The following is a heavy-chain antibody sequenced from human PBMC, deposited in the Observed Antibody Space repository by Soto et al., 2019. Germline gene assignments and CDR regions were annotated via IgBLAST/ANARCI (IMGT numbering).Heavy chain of an antibody. D-gene: IGHD3-10*01. CDR2: ISGSGGST. J-gene: IGHJ3*02. CDR3: VRYGSGQQGLGFDI. Sequence: QTGGSLRLSCAASGFTFSSYAMSGVRQAPGKGLEWVSAISGSGGSTYYADSVKGRFTISRDNSKNTLYLQMNSLRAEDTAVYYCVRYGSGQQGLGFDIWGQGTMVNV. V-gene: IGHV3-23*01. CDR1: GFTFSSYA.